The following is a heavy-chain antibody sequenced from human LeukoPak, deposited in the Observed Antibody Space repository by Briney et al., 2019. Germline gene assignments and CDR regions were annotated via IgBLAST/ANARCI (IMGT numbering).Heavy chain of an antibody. CDR3: ARKYSYGTQYNWFDP. CDR2: IYYSGST. D-gene: IGHD5-18*01. V-gene: IGHV4-39*01. Sequence: SETLSLTCTVSGGSISSSSYYWGWIRQPPGKGLEWIGNIYYSGSTYYNPSLKSRVTISVDTSKNQFSLKLSSVTAADTAVYYCARKYSYGTQYNWFDPWGQGTLVTVSS. CDR1: GGSISSSSYY. J-gene: IGHJ5*02.